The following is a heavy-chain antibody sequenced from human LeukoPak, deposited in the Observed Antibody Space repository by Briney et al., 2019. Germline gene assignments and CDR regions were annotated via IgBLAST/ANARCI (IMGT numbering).Heavy chain of an antibody. J-gene: IGHJ4*02. CDR2: ISSSSSYI. CDR1: GFTFSSYS. D-gene: IGHD2-2*02. V-gene: IGHV3-21*01. Sequence: GGSLRLSCAASGFTFSSYSMNWVRQAPRKGLEWVSSISSSSSYIYYADSVKGRFTISRDNAKDSLYLQMNSLRAEDTAVYYCAREDCSSTSCYTSIDYWGQGTLVTVSS. CDR3: AREDCSSTSCYTSIDY.